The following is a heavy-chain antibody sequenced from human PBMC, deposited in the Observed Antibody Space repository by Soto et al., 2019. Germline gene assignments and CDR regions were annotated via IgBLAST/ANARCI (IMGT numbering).Heavy chain of an antibody. CDR1: GLTFTDAW. CDR2: IKSKAAGGTA. V-gene: IGHV3-15*07. J-gene: IGHJ4*02. D-gene: IGHD6-13*01. CDR3: SSGMAAGTY. Sequence: VPLGESGGGLVPPGGSLRLSCAVTGLTFTDAWMNWMRQAPGKGPEWVGRIKSKAAGGTADYAAAVKDRFTMSRDDSKNMLYLQMKSLKSAETAVYYCSSGMAAGTYWGQGTLVTVSS.